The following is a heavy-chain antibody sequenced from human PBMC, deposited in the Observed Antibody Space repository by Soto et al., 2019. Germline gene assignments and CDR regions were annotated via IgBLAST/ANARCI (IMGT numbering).Heavy chain of an antibody. Sequence: SETLSLTCAVYGGSFSGYYWSWIRQSPGKGLEWIGEINHSGSTNYNPSLKCRVTISVDTSKNQFSLKLSSVTAADTAVYYCARERAVEAGTDYYYYYGMDVWGQGTTVTVSS. CDR3: ARERAVEAGTDYYYYYGMDV. J-gene: IGHJ6*02. CDR1: GGSFSGYY. V-gene: IGHV4-34*01. CDR2: INHSGST. D-gene: IGHD6-13*01.